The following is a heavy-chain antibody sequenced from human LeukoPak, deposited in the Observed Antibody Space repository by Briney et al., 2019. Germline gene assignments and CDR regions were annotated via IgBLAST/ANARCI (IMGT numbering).Heavy chain of an antibody. J-gene: IGHJ1*01. D-gene: IGHD6-19*01. Sequence: ASVTVSCKTSGYTFTHYGVHWVRQTPGQGLEWMGWISAYSGDTKFAQHFQARVTMTTDSSTDTVYMEVRDLKSDDTAIYYCARGRNQWLNPDDYLQEWGQGTLVTVSS. CDR3: ARGRNQWLNPDDYLQE. CDR2: ISAYSGDT. CDR1: GYTFTHYG. V-gene: IGHV1-18*01.